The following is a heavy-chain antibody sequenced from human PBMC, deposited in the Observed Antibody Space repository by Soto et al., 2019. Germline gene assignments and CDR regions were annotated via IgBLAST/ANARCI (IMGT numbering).Heavy chain of an antibody. V-gene: IGHV3-23*01. CDR2: VGPNGAST. J-gene: IGHJ4*02. Sequence: PGGSLRLSCAASGFTFGSYGMSWVRQTPGKGLEWVSSVGPNGASTRYAESVKGRFTISRDNLENTLYLQMNSLRGEDTARYFCAKLNYYDSTGFFRHLDNWGQGTQVTVSS. CDR1: GFTFGSYG. CDR3: AKLNYYDSTGFFRHLDN. D-gene: IGHD3-22*01.